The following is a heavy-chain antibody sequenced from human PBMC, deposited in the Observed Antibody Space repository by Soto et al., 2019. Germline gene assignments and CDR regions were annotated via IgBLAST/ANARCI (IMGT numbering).Heavy chain of an antibody. D-gene: IGHD3-22*01. CDR2: ILHIGST. Sequence: VQLQESGPGLVKPSGTLSLTCTVSGGSISTTNWWSWVRQSPGKGLEWIGEILHIGSTNYKPSLKSRVPVSIDKSKNQFPLRLSSVTAADTAVYYCASCFDSDGLYNGGHPWGQGTLVSVSS. CDR3: ASCFDSDGLYNGGHP. CDR1: GGSISTTNW. V-gene: IGHV4-4*02. J-gene: IGHJ5*02.